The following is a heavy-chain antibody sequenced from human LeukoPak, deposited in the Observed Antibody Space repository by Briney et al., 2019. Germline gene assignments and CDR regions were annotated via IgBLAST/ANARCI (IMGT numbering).Heavy chain of an antibody. J-gene: IGHJ6*03. CDR2: IKSKTDGGTT. D-gene: IGHD1-26*01. Sequence: GGSLRLSCAASGFTFSNAWMSWVRQAPGKGLEWVGRIKSKTDGGTTDYAAPVKGRFTISRDDSKNTLYLQMNSLRAEDTAVYYCAKDQVGYYYMDVWGKGTTVTVSS. V-gene: IGHV3-15*01. CDR1: GFTFSNAW. CDR3: AKDQVGYYYMDV.